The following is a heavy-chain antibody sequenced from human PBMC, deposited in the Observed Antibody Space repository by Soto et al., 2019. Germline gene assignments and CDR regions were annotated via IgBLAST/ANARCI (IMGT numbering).Heavy chain of an antibody. D-gene: IGHD1-7*01. Sequence: GESLKISCKGSGYSFTSYWIAWVRQVPEKGLELMGVIYPGDSDIRYSPSFQGRVTISADKSISTAYLQWSSLKASDTAMYYCARLGNYQINYYYYGMDVWGQGTTVTVSS. CDR3: ARLGNYQINYYYYGMDV. CDR2: IYPGDSDI. V-gene: IGHV5-51*01. J-gene: IGHJ6*02. CDR1: GYSFTSYW.